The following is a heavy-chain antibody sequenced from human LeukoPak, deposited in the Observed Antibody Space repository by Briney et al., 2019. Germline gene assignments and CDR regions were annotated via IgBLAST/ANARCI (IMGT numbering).Heavy chain of an antibody. V-gene: IGHV3-49*04. Sequence: PGGSLRLSCTASGFTFGDYAMSWVRQAPGKGLEWVGFIRSKAYGGTTEYAASVKGRFTISRDDSKSIAYLQMNSLKTEDTAVYYCTGRNYDILTGYPYWGQGTLATVSS. CDR1: GFTFGDYA. CDR3: TGRNYDILTGYPY. J-gene: IGHJ4*02. CDR2: IRSKAYGGTT. D-gene: IGHD3-9*01.